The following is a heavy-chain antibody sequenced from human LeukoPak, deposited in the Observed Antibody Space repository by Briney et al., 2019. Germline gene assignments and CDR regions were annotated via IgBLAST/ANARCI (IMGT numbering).Heavy chain of an antibody. J-gene: IGHJ4*02. CDR1: GGSFSGYY. CDR2: INLSGST. CDR3: ARKFQIVGVPAATKYYFDY. V-gene: IGHV4-34*01. D-gene: IGHD2-2*01. Sequence: PSETLSLTCAVYGGSFSGYYWGWIRQPPGKGLEWIGEINLSGSTNYNPTLRSRVTISVDTSKNEFSLKLSSVTDADTAVYYCARKFQIVGVPAATKYYFDYWGQGTLVTVSS.